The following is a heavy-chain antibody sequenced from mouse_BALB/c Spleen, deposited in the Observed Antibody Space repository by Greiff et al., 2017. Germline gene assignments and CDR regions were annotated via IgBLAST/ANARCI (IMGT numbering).Heavy chain of an antibody. CDR3: TKGFTTVAPMDY. V-gene: IGHV6-6*02. CDR1: GFTFSSYW. Sequence: DVKLVESGGGLVQPGGSMKLSCVASGFTFSSYWMSWVRQSPEKGLEWVAEIRLKSDNYATHYAESVKGKFTISRDDSKSRLYLQMNSLRAEDTGIYYCTKGFTTVAPMDYWGQGTSVTVSS. D-gene: IGHD1-1*01. CDR2: IRLKSDNYAT. J-gene: IGHJ4*01.